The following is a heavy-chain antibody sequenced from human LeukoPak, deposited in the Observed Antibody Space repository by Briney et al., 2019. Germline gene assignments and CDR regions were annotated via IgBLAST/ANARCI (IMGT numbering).Heavy chain of an antibody. D-gene: IGHD5-12*01. V-gene: IGHV3-23*01. CDR2: IGGGGGST. J-gene: IGHJ6*02. CDR3: AKKISGYDYNYYYGMDV. CDR1: GFTFSSYG. Sequence: GGSLRLSCAASGFTFSSYGLSWVRQAPGRGLEWVSTIGGGGGSTYHADSLKGRFTISRDDSKNTLNLQMNSLRAEDTAVYYCAKKISGYDYNYYYGMDVWGQGTMVTVSS.